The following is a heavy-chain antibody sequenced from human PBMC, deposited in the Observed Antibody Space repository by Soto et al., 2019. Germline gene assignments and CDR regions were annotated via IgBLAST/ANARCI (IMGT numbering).Heavy chain of an antibody. CDR1: GYTFTGYY. D-gene: IGHD6-6*01. CDR2: INPNSGGT. V-gene: IGHV1-2*04. Sequence: ASVKVSCKASGYTFTGYYMHWVRQAPGQGLEWMGWINPNSGGTNYAQKFQGWVTMTRDTSISTAYMELSRLRSDDTAVYYCARDGRVEYSSYKKWLDPWGQGTVATVSS. CDR3: ARDGRVEYSSYKKWLDP. J-gene: IGHJ5*02.